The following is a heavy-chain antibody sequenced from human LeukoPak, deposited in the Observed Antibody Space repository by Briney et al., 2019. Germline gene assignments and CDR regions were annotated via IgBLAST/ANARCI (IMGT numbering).Heavy chain of an antibody. CDR3: AKDRGGSSQLGDAFDV. CDR2: ISYSSETI. Sequence: GGSLRLSCAASGFTFDEYAMHWVRQAPGRGLGWVSGISYSSETIGYVDSVKGRFTISRDNAKNSLYLQMNSLRAEDTALYYCAKDRGGSSQLGDAFDVWGQGTMVSASS. CDR1: GFTFDEYA. V-gene: IGHV3-9*01. D-gene: IGHD1-1*01. J-gene: IGHJ3*01.